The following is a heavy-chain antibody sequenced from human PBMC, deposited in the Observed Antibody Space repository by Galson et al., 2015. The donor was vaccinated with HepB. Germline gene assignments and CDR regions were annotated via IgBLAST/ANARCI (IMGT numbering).Heavy chain of an antibody. CDR2: ISYDGSSN. D-gene: IGHD2-2*01. CDR1: GFNFASHT. V-gene: IGHV3-30-3*01. J-gene: IGHJ4*02. Sequence: SLRLSCAASGFNFASHTLHWVRQAPGQGLEWVALISYDGSSNIQADSVKGRFTISRDNAKNTVFLQMNSLRPEDTALYFCARDPGGHSAAHDYWGQGVLVTVSS. CDR3: ARDPGGHSAAHDY.